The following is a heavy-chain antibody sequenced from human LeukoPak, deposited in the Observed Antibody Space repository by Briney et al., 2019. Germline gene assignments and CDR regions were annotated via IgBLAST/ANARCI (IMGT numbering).Heavy chain of an antibody. J-gene: IGHJ4*02. D-gene: IGHD3-22*01. CDR2: ISAYNGNN. CDR1: GYTFTSYG. V-gene: IGHV1-18*01. CDR3: AIDLERIAMIVVVSPFDY. Sequence: ASVKVSCTASGYTFTSYGISWVRQAPGQGLEWMGWISAYNGNNNYAKKLQGRATMTTDISTSTDYLVLGGLRSDDTAVYYCAIDLERIAMIVVVSPFDYWGQGTLVTVSS.